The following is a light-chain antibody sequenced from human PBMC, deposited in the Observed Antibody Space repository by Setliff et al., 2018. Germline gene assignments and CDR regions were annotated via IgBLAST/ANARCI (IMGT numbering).Light chain of an antibody. CDR3: QQYKMYT. CDR2: AAS. V-gene: IGKV3-15*01. Sequence: EIVMTQSPAILSVSPGERATLFCRASQSVGNNLAWYQQKPGQAPRLLIYAASVRATGIPARFSGSGSGTEFTLTITSMQSEDFAVYYCQQYKMYTFGQGTKVDIK. J-gene: IGKJ2*01. CDR1: QSVGNN.